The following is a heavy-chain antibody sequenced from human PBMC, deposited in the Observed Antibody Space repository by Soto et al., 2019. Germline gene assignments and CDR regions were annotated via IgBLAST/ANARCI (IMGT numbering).Heavy chain of an antibody. Sequence: EVQLVESGGGLVQPGGSLRLSCAASGFTFSSYEMNWVRQAPGKGLEWVSYISSSGRTIYYADSVKGRFTISRDNAKNSLYLQMNSLRAEDTAVYXXXRDSRITMVRGVIRNDYWGQGTLVTVS. CDR1: GFTFSSYE. CDR3: XRDSRITMVRGVIRNDY. CDR2: ISSSGRTI. V-gene: IGHV3-48*03. J-gene: IGHJ4*02. D-gene: IGHD3-10*01.